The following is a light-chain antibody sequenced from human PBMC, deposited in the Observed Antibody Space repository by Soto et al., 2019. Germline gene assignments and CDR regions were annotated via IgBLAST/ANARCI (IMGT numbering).Light chain of an antibody. CDR3: QQYNSYSSFT. CDR1: QSISSW. V-gene: IGKV1-5*01. J-gene: IGKJ2*01. Sequence: DIQMTQSPSTLSASVGDRVTITCRASQSISSWLAWYQQKPGKAPKVLIYDASSLESGVPSRFSGSGSGTEFTLTIISLQTDDFATYSCQQYNSYSSFTFGQGTKLEIK. CDR2: DAS.